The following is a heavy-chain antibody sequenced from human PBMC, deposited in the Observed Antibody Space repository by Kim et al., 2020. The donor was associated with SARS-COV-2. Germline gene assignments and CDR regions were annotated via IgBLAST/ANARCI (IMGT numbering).Heavy chain of an antibody. D-gene: IGHD5-12*01. CDR3: ARDLMGRWLHNGVGYFDY. CDR1: GFTFSDYY. CDR2: ISSSGSTI. J-gene: IGHJ4*02. V-gene: IGHV3-11*01. Sequence: GGSLRLSCAASGFTFSDYYMSWIRQAPGKGLEWVSYISSSGSTIYYADSVKGRFTISRDNAKNSLYLQMNSLRAEDTAVYYCARDLMGRWLHNGVGYFDYWGQGTLVTVSS.